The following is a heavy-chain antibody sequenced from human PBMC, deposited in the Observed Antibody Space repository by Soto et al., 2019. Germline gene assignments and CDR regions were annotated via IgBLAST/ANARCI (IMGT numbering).Heavy chain of an antibody. D-gene: IGHD4-17*01. CDR3: ARDDYSDYVFSLYGMDV. CDR2: ISAYNGNT. J-gene: IGHJ6*02. V-gene: IGHV1-18*01. Sequence: QVQLVQSGAEVKKPGASVKVSCKASGYTFTSYGISWVRQAPGQGLEWMGWISAYNGNTNYEQKLQGRGTMTTETSTRTAAMELRGLRSDDTAVYYCARDDYSDYVFSLYGMDVWGQGTTVTVSS. CDR1: GYTFTSYG.